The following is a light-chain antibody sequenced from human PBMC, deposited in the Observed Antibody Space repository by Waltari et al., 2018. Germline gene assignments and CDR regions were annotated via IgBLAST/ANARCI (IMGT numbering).Light chain of an antibody. CDR3: GAWDDKVKAWL. J-gene: IGLJ2*01. CDR1: IYNIGINP. V-gene: IGLV1-44*01. CDR2: ATN. Sequence: LTQSPSLSGTPGQRVTISCPGDIYNIGINPVNWYQQFPGAAPRVVMTATNERPSGIPDRFSGSKSGNSASLTISGLRFEDESDFYCGAWDDKVKAWLFGGGTTVTVL.